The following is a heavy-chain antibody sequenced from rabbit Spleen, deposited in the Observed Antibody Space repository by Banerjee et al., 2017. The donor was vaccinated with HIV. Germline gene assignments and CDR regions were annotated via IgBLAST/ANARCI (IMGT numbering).Heavy chain of an antibody. V-gene: IGHV1S7*01. CDR2: IDPVFGIT. J-gene: IGHJ4*01. CDR1: GFTLSSYY. D-gene: IGHD8-1*01. CDR3: ARGGAGGSYFAL. Sequence: HLKESGGGLVQPGGSLKLSCTASGFTLSSYYMNWVRQAPGKGLEWIGYIDPVFGITYYANWVNGRFSISRENAQNTVFLQMTSLTAADTATYFCARGGAGGSYFALWGPGTLVTVS.